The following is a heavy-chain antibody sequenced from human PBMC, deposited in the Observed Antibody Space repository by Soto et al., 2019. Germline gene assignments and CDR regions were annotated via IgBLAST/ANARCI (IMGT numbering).Heavy chain of an antibody. J-gene: IGHJ4*02. CDR2: ISGSGDSA. V-gene: IGHV3-23*01. D-gene: IGHD6-19*01. CDR3: GKERRGSGWSVCNF. CDR1: GFIFRDYA. Sequence: VQLLESGGGLVQPGGSLRLSCAASGFIFRDYAMNWVRQAPGKGLEWVSDISGSGDSARYADSVKGRFTISRDNSRNTLYLQIYSLSVDDTAVYYCGKERRGSGWSVCNFWGQGTLVTVSS.